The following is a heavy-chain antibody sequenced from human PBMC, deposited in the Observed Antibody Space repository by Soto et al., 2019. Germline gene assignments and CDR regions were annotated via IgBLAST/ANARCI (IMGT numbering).Heavy chain of an antibody. D-gene: IGHD4-17*01. J-gene: IGHJ4*02. V-gene: IGHV3-30*18. CDR2: ISYDGSNK. Sequence: QVQLVESGGGVVQPGRSLRLSCAASGFTFSSYGMHWVSQAPGKGLEWVAVISYDGSNKYYADSVKGRFTIFRDNSKNTLYLQMNSLRAEDTAVYYCAKDVTYGYDYGDYGTFDYWGQGTLVTVSS. CDR1: GFTFSSYG. CDR3: AKDVTYGYDYGDYGTFDY.